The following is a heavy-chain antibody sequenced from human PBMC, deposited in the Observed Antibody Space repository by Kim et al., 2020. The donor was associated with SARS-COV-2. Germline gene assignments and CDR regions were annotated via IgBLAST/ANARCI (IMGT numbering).Heavy chain of an antibody. D-gene: IGHD1-26*01. CDR3: ARGILSENWFDP. J-gene: IGHJ5*02. V-gene: IGHV3-48*02. CDR2: ISSSSSTI. CDR1: GFTFSSYS. Sequence: GGSLRLSCVASGFTFSSYSMNWVRQAPGKGLEWVSYISSSSSTIYYADSVKGRFTISRDNAKNSLYLQMNSLRDEDTAVYYCARGILSENWFDPWGQGTLVTVSS.